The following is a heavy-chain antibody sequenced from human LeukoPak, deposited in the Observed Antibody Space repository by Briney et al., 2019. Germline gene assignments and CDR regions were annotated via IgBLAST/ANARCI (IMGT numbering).Heavy chain of an antibody. D-gene: IGHD3-9*01. CDR1: GYTFTGYY. Sequence: GASVKVSCKASGYTFTGYYMHWVRQAPGQGLEWMGWINPNSGGTNYAQKFQGRVTMTRDTSISTAYMELSRLRSDDTAVYYCARVVRYDILTGYYANYYYYMDVWGKGTTVTVSS. V-gene: IGHV1-2*02. CDR3: ARVVRYDILTGYYANYYYYMDV. CDR2: INPNSGGT. J-gene: IGHJ6*03.